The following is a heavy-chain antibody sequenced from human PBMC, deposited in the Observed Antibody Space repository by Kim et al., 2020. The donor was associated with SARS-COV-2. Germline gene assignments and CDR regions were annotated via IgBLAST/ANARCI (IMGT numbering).Heavy chain of an antibody. CDR3: ASWGYSSSWYDY. CDR1: GYSISSGYY. Sequence: SETLSLTCTVSGYSISSGYYWGWIRQPPGKGLEWIGSIYHSGSTYYNPSLKSRVTISVDTSKNQFSLKLSSVTAADTAVYYCASWGYSSSWYDYWGQGTL. J-gene: IGHJ4*02. D-gene: IGHD6-13*01. CDR2: IYHSGST. V-gene: IGHV4-38-2*02.